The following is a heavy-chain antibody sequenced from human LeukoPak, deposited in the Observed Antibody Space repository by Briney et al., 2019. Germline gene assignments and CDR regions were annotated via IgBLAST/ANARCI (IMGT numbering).Heavy chain of an antibody. CDR1: GGSVSSGSHY. CDR3: ARLGRFGALLPYYYYMDV. CDR2: VYSSGST. J-gene: IGHJ6*03. D-gene: IGHD3-10*01. Sequence: SETLSLTCTVSGGSVSSGSHYWTWIRQPAGKGLEYIGRVYSSGSTDSNPSLRSRLTMSVDTSKNQLSLKLTSVTAADTAVYYCARLGRFGALLPYYYYMDVWGKGTTVTVSS. V-gene: IGHV4-61*02.